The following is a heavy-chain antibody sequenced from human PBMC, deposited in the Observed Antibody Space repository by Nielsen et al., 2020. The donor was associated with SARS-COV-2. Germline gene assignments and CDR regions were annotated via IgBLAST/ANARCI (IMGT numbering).Heavy chain of an antibody. Sequence: ASVKVSCKASGYMFISYGISWVRQAPGQRLEWMGWINTDNGNTNYAPEVRGRVTMTTDTSTSTAFMELRSLRSNDTAVYYCARWDSYGSLWGQGTLVTVSS. CDR3: ARWDSYGSL. D-gene: IGHD5-18*01. CDR2: INTDNGNT. CDR1: GYMFISYG. J-gene: IGHJ4*02. V-gene: IGHV1-18*01.